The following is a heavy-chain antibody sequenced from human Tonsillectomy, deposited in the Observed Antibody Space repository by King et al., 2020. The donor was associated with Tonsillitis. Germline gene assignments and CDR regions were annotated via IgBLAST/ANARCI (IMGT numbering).Heavy chain of an antibody. CDR3: ARGWYSXGXXLVDYFDS. Sequence: QLQESGSGLVRPSQTLSLTCAVSGGSISSDSYSWSWIRQPPGKGLEWIGYIYHSGSTYYNPSLKSRVTISIDRSKSQSSLKLSSVTAADTAVYYCARGWYSXGXXLVDYFDSWGQXTLVTVSS. V-gene: IGHV4-30-2*01. D-gene: IGHD6-19*01. CDR2: IYHSGST. CDR1: GGSISSDSYS. J-gene: IGHJ4*02.